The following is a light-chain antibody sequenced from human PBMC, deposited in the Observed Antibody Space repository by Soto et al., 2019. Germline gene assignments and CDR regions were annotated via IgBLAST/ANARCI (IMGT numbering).Light chain of an antibody. J-gene: IGLJ1*01. Sequence: QSVLTQPASVSGSPGQSITISCTGTSSDVGNCHLVSWYQQHPGKAPKVMIYAGSNRPSGVSHRFSGFKSGNTASLTISGLQAEDEADYHCCSYAGSNTYVFGTGTKLTVL. CDR1: SSDVGNCHL. CDR3: CSYAGSNTYV. CDR2: AGS. V-gene: IGLV2-23*01.